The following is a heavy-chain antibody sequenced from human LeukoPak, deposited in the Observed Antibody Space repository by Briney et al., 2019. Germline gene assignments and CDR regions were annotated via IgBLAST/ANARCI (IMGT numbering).Heavy chain of an antibody. CDR1: GYSFTDYF. V-gene: IGHV1-2*06. Sequence: APVKVSCKAPGYSFTDYFLYWVRQAPGQGLEWMGRINPDAGDTNYAQTFQGRITMTRDTSISTAYMELSSLKSDDTAVYYCARLSTATRHWLAASDIWGQGTVVTVSS. CDR2: INPDAGDT. J-gene: IGHJ3*02. CDR3: ARLSTATRHWLAASDI. D-gene: IGHD6-19*01.